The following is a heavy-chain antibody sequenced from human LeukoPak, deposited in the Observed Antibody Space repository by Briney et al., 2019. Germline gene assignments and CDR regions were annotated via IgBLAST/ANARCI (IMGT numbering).Heavy chain of an antibody. CDR3: ARARPRNLDY. Sequence: ASVKVSCKASGGTFSRYTITWLRQAPGQGLEWMGWISAYNGNTNYAQKLQGRVTMTTDTSTSTAYMELRSLRSDDTAVYYCARARPRNLDYWGQGTLVTVSS. CDR2: ISAYNGNT. CDR1: GGTFSRYT. V-gene: IGHV1-18*01. J-gene: IGHJ4*02.